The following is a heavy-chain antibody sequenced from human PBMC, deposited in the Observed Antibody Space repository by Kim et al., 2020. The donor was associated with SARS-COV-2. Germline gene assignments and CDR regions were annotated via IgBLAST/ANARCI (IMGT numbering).Heavy chain of an antibody. CDR3: AKDGGYSYGYDYYYYGMDV. CDR1: GFTFSSYA. Sequence: GGSLRLSCAASGFTFSSYAMHWVRQAPGKGLEWVAVIWYDGSNKYYAASVKGRFTISRDNSKNTLYLQMNSLRAEDTAVYYCAKDGGYSYGYDYYYYGMDVWGQGTTVTVSS. V-gene: IGHV3-33*06. CDR2: IWYDGSNK. D-gene: IGHD5-18*01. J-gene: IGHJ6*02.